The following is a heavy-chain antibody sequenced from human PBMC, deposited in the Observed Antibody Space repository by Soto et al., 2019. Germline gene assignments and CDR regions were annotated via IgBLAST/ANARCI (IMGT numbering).Heavy chain of an antibody. V-gene: IGHV1-69*04. CDR3: VRDWESTTQTWGFGDS. CDR1: GGTFSSYT. CDR2: IIPIFGVT. J-gene: IGHJ4*02. D-gene: IGHD3-10*01. Sequence: ASVKVSCKASGGTFSSYTITWVRQAPGQGLEWLGRIIPIFGVTNYAQKFQDRLTMSADRPTTTAYMELSSLTSADTAVYYCVRDWESTTQTWGFGDSWGQGTLVTVSS.